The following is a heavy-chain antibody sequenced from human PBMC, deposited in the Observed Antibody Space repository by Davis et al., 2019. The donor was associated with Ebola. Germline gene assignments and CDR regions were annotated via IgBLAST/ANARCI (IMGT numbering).Heavy chain of an antibody. Sequence: GGSLRLSCAASGFTFSSYSMNWVRQAPGKGLEWVSYISSSSTIYYADSVKGRFTISRDNAKNSLYLQMNSLRDEDTAVYYCARGAAMVVSGWFDPWGQGTLVTVSS. CDR2: ISSSSTI. J-gene: IGHJ5*02. D-gene: IGHD5-18*01. CDR1: GFTFSSYS. V-gene: IGHV3-48*02. CDR3: ARGAAMVVSGWFDP.